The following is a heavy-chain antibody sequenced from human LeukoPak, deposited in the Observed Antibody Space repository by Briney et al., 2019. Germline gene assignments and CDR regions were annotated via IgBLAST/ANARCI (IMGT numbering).Heavy chain of an antibody. V-gene: IGHV3-48*02. D-gene: IGHD1-1*01. CDR3: ARCTPGTKGDIVFYSGSIDV. CDR2: IDTSSSTM. CDR1: AFTFSDYS. Sequence: WGSLRLSCAASAFTFSDYSRNWVRQAPGKGLEWISYIDTSSSTMYYAASVIGRFTISRDNAKESLYLQMNSRRDEDTAVYYCARCTPGTKGDIVFYSGSIDVWGQGTTVTVSS. J-gene: IGHJ6*02.